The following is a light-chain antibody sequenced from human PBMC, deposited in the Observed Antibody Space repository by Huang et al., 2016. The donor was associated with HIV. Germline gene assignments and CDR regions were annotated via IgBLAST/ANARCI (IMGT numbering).Light chain of an antibody. Sequence: IVLTQSPATLSWYPGQRVTLSCRASQSVGNYIAWYQQHPGQSPKLLIYDTTNRATGTPVRFSGGWSGTDFTRTISSLESEDFAVYYCQQRSSGVTFGGGTKVQVK. J-gene: IGKJ4*01. CDR1: QSVGNY. V-gene: IGKV3-11*01. CDR2: DTT. CDR3: QQRSSGVT.